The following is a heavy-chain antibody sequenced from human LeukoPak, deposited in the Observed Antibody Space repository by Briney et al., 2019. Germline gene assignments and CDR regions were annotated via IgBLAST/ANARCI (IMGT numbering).Heavy chain of an antibody. J-gene: IGHJ4*02. Sequence: GGSLRLSCAASGFTFSSYGMHRVRQAPGKGLEWVAFMQYDGSIKYYADSVKGRFTISRDNSKNTLYLQMDSLRADDTAVYFCARDSIRQQLYYFDYWGRGTLVTVSS. CDR3: ARDSIRQQLYYFDY. CDR1: GFTFSSYG. V-gene: IGHV3-30*02. D-gene: IGHD6-13*01. CDR2: MQYDGSIK.